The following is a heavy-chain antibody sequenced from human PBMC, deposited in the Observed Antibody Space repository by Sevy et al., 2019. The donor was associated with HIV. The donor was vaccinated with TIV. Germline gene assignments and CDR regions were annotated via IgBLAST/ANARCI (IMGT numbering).Heavy chain of an antibody. CDR1: GYTFTGYY. CDR3: ARDGRIPQYYYYGMDV. Sequence: ASVKVSCKASGYTFTGYYMHWVRQAPGQGLEWMGWINPNSGGTNYAQKFQGRATMTRDTSISTAYMELSRLRSDDTAVYYCARDGRIPQYYYYGMDVWGQGTTVTVSS. J-gene: IGHJ6*02. V-gene: IGHV1-2*02. CDR2: INPNSGGT. D-gene: IGHD2-2*02.